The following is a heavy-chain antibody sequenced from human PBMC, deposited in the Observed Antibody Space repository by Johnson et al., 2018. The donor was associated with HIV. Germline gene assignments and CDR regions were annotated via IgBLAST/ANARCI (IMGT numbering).Heavy chain of an antibody. J-gene: IGHJ3*02. D-gene: IGHD1-7*01. CDR2: IYSGGST. Sequence: VQLVESGGGLIQPGGSLRLSCAASGFTVSSNYMSWVRQAPGQGLEWVSVIYSGGSTYYAASVKGRFTISRDNSKNTLYLQMNSLRAEDTAVYYCARDRAWNYEGAFDIWGQGTMVTVSS. CDR1: GFTVSSNY. V-gene: IGHV3-53*01. CDR3: ARDRAWNYEGAFDI.